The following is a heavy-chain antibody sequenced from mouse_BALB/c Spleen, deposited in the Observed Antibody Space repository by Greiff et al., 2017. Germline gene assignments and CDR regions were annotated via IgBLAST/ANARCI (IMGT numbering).Heavy chain of an antibody. J-gene: IGHJ4*01. CDR1: GFTFTDYY. CDR3: AREDWDAMDY. D-gene: IGHD4-1*01. V-gene: IGHV7-3*02. Sequence: EVMLVESGGGLVQPGGSLRLSCATSGFTFTDYYMSWVRQPPGKALEWLGFIRNKANGYTTEYSASVKGRFTISRDNSQSILYLQMNTLRAEDSATYYCAREDWDAMDYWGQGTSVTVSS. CDR2: IRNKANGYTT.